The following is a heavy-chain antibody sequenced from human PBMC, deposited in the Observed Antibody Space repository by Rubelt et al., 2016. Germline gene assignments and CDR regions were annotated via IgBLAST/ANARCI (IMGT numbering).Heavy chain of an antibody. D-gene: IGHD3-22*01. J-gene: IGHJ4*02. V-gene: IGHV1-18*01. Sequence: QVQLVQSGAEVKKPGASVKVSCKASGYTFTSYGISWVRQAPGQGLEWMGWISAYNGNTNYAQKLQGRDTMTTDTSTSTAYMELRSLRSDDTAVYYCASDADYYDSSGYYPYWGQGTLVTVSS. CDR1: GYTFTSYG. CDR3: ASDADYYDSSGYYPY. CDR2: ISAYNGNT.